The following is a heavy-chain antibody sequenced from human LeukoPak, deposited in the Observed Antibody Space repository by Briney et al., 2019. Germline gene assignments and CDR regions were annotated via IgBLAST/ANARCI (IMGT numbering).Heavy chain of an antibody. J-gene: IGHJ6*02. CDR1: GGSISSGDYY. CDR2: IYYSGST. D-gene: IGHD3-10*01. CDR3: AREGQRVRGVITADGMDV. Sequence: SETLSLTCTVSGGSISSGDYYWSWIRQPPGKGLEWIGYIYYSGSTNYNPSLKSRVTISVDTSKNQFSLKLSSVTAADTAVYYCAREGQRVRGVITADGMDVWGQGTTVTVSS. V-gene: IGHV4-61*08.